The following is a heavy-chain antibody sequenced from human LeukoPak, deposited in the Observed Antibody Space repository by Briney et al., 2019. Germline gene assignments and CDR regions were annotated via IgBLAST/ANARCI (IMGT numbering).Heavy chain of an antibody. CDR2: ISAYNGDT. D-gene: IGHD6-19*01. CDR1: GYTFTSYG. J-gene: IGHJ4*02. V-gene: IGHV1-18*01. Sequence: ASVKVSCKASGYTFTSYGFSWVRQAPGQGLEWMGWISAYNGDTKYALNLQGRVTMTTDTSTSTAYMELRSLRSDDTAVYYCARDWSRGEEQWLVLPFNYWGQGTLVTVSS. CDR3: ARDWSRGEEQWLVLPFNY.